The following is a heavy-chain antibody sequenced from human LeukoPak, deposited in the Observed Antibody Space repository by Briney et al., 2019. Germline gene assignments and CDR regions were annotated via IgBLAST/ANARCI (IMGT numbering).Heavy chain of an antibody. J-gene: IGHJ4*02. CDR3: AIEWELVF. CDR2: IIPIFGTA. D-gene: IGHD1-26*01. Sequence: GGSLRLSCAASGFTFSSYAISWVRQAPGQGLEWMGGIIPIFGTANYAQKFQGRVTITADESTSTAYMELSSLRSEDTAVYYCAIEWELVFWGQGTLVTVSS. CDR1: GFTFSSYA. V-gene: IGHV1-69*01.